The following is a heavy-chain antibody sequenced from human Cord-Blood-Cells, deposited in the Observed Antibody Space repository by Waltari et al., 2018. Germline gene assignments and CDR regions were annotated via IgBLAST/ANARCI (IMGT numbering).Heavy chain of an antibody. CDR3: ARHGPLRWFDP. Sequence: EVQLVQSGAEVKKPGESLKISCKGSGYSFTSYWIGWVRQMPGKGLEWMVIIYPGDSSTRYSPSVQVQVTISADESSGTAFLQWSSLQSSDTAMYYCARHGPLRWFDPWGQGTLVTVSS. J-gene: IGHJ5*02. V-gene: IGHV5-51*01. D-gene: IGHD5-12*01. CDR1: GYSFTSYW. CDR2: IYPGDSST.